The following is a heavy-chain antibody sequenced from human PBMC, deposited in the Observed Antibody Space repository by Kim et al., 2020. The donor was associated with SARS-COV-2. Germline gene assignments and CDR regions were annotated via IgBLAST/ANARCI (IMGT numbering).Heavy chain of an antibody. CDR1: GFTFSSYG. D-gene: IGHD3-10*01. CDR3: ARDSWYYYGSDGMDV. V-gene: IGHV3-33*05. CDR2: ISYDGSNK. J-gene: IGHJ6*02. Sequence: GGSLRLSCAASGFTFSSYGMHWVRQAPGKGLEWVAVISYDGSNKYYADSVKGRFTISRDNSKNTLYLQMNSLRAEDTAVYYCARDSWYYYGSDGMDVWGQGTTVTVSS.